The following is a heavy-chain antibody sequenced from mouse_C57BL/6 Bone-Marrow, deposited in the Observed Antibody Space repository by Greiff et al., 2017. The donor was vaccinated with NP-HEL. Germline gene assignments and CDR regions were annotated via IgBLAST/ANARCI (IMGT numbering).Heavy chain of an antibody. V-gene: IGHV3-6*01. CDR2: ISYDGSN. D-gene: IGHD2-4*01. CDR1: GYSITSGYY. CDR3: ARGKRYDYDGAMDY. J-gene: IGHJ4*01. Sequence: EVKVEESGPGLVKPSQSLSLTCSVTGYSITSGYYWNWIRQFPGNKLEWMGYISYDGSNNYNPSLKNRISITRDTSKNQFFLKLNSVTTEDTATYYCARGKRYDYDGAMDYWGQGTSVTVSS.